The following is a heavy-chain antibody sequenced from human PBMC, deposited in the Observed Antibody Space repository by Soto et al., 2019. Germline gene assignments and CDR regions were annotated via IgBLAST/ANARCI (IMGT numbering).Heavy chain of an antibody. V-gene: IGHV3-30-3*01. Sequence: GSLRLSCAASGFTFSSYAMHWVRQAPGKGLEWVAVISYDGSNKYYADSVKGRFTISRDNSKNTLYLQMNSLRAEDTAVYYCARDLAKAVANYYGMDVWGQGTTVTVSS. CDR1: GFTFSSYA. CDR3: ARDLAKAVANYYGMDV. J-gene: IGHJ6*02. D-gene: IGHD3-16*01. CDR2: ISYDGSNK.